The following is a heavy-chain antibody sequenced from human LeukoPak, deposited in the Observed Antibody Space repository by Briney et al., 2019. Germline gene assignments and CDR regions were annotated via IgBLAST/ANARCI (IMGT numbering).Heavy chain of an antibody. CDR1: RGSFSGYY. V-gene: IGHV4-34*01. Sequence: SETLSLTCAVYRGSFSGYYWSWIRQPPGKGLEWIGEINHSGSTNYNPSLKSRVTISVDTSKNQFSLKLSSVTAADTAVYYCARGRYYDSTHHNWFDPWGQGTLVTVSS. CDR2: INHSGST. J-gene: IGHJ5*02. D-gene: IGHD3-22*01. CDR3: ARGRYYDSTHHNWFDP.